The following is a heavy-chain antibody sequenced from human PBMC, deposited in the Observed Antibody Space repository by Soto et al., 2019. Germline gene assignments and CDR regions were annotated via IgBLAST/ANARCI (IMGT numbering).Heavy chain of an antibody. CDR2: ISSSSSYI. Sequence: PGGSLRLSCAASGFTFSSYSMNWVRQAPGKGLEWVSSISSSSSYIYYADSVKGRFTISGDNAKNSLYLQMNSLRAEDTAVYYCARAGSAGTRLRRPYFDYWGQGTLVTVSS. V-gene: IGHV3-21*01. CDR1: GFTFSSYS. CDR3: ARAGSAGTRLRRPYFDY. D-gene: IGHD6-19*01. J-gene: IGHJ4*02.